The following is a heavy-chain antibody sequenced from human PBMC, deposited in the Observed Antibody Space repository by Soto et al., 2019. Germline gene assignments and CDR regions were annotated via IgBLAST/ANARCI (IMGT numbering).Heavy chain of an antibody. V-gene: IGHV3-23*01. CDR3: AKERFDFWSGPDY. D-gene: IGHD3-3*01. Sequence: EVQLLESGGGLVPPGGSLRLSCAASGFAFSSYAMSWVRQAPGKGLDWVSAISGSCGITYYADSLKGRFTISRDNSKNTLYLQMNSLRAEDTAVYYCAKERFDFWSGPDYWGQGTLVTVSS. CDR1: GFAFSSYA. CDR2: ISGSCGIT. J-gene: IGHJ4*02.